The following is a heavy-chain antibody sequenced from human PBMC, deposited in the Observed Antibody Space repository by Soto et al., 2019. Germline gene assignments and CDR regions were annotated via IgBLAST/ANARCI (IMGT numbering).Heavy chain of an antibody. J-gene: IGHJ6*02. D-gene: IGHD1-26*01. CDR2: INSDGSNT. CDR1: GFTFKNYW. Sequence: PGGSLRLSCEASGFTFKNYWMHWVRQAPGKGLVWVSRINSDGSNTRYADSVQGRFTISRDNANNTLFLQMNSLKVADTAVYFCARRSNSPNCYGMDVRGQGTTVTVSS. V-gene: IGHV3-74*01. CDR3: ARRSNSPNCYGMDV.